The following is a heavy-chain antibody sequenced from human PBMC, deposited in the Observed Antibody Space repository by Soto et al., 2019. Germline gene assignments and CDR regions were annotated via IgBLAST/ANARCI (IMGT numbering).Heavy chain of an antibody. D-gene: IGHD1-26*01. J-gene: IGHJ5*02. CDR2: IFHSAST. V-gene: IGHV4-4*02. Sequence: QVQLQESGPGLVKPSGTLSLTCAVFGGSISNSNWWTWVRQPPGKGLDWIGDIFHSASTNYHSSLTGRVTISVDKANNQFSLKLSSVTAADTAVYYCAHRPIVGAATWGQGTLVTVSS. CDR3: AHRPIVGAAT. CDR1: GGSISNSNW.